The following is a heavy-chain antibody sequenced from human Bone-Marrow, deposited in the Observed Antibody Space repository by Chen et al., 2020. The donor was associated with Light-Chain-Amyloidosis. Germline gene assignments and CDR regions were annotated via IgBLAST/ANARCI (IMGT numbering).Heavy chain of an antibody. CDR3: AKFRGNDNYPPQ. D-gene: IGHD2-8*01. Sequence: EVQLVASGGGLVQPGGSLRLSCAASGFTFSGSWLHWVRQAPGRGLVWVSGISGDGSVAHYADSVKGRFTISRDNGKNTLYLQMNSLRAEDTAVFFCAKFRGNDNYPPQWGQGALVTVSS. CDR1: GFTFSGSW. V-gene: IGHV3-74*01. J-gene: IGHJ4*02. CDR2: ISGDGSVA.